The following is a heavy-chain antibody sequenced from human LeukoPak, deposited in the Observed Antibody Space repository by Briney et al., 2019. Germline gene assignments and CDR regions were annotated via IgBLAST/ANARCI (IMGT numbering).Heavy chain of an antibody. CDR2: INSDGSST. CDR3: ARAVHYYGMDV. V-gene: IGHV3-74*01. J-gene: IGHJ6*04. Sequence: SGGSLRLSCAASGFTFSSYWMHWVRQAPGKGLVWVSRINSDGSSTSYADSVKGRFTISRDNAKNTLYLQMNSLRAEDTAVYYCARAVHYYGMDVWGKGTTVTVSS. D-gene: IGHD6-6*01. CDR1: GFTFSSYW.